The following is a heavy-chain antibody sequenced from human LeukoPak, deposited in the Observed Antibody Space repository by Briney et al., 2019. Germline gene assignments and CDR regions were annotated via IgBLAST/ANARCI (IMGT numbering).Heavy chain of an antibody. J-gene: IGHJ3*02. CDR2: ISWNSGSI. D-gene: IGHD3-10*01. CDR3: AKDRGLGEDPDGFDI. Sequence: SGGSLRLSCAASGFTFDDYAMHWVRQAPGKGLEWVSGISWNSGSIGYADSVKGRFTISRDNAKNSLYLQMNSLRVEDTGIYYCAKDRGLGEDPDGFDIWGQGTIVTVSS. V-gene: IGHV3-9*01. CDR1: GFTFDDYA.